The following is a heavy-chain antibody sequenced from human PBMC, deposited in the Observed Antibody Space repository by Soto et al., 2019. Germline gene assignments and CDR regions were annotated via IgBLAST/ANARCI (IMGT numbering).Heavy chain of an antibody. J-gene: IGHJ4*02. V-gene: IGHV3-30*18. CDR3: AKTKYPFYDFWSGYLDY. CDR1: GFTFSSYG. D-gene: IGHD3-3*01. CDR2: ISYDGSNK. Sequence: PGGSLRLSCAASGFTFSSYGMHWVRQAPGKGLEWVAVISYDGSNKYYADSVKGRFTISRDNSKNTLYLQMNSLRAEDTAVYYCAKTKYPFYDFWSGYLDYLRQGTMVTVSS.